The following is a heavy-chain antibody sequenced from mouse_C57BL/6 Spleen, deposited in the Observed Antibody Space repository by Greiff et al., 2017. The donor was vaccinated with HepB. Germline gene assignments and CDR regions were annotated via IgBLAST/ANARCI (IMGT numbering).Heavy chain of an antibody. J-gene: IGHJ2*01. D-gene: IGHD1-1*01. CDR3: ASPSFYYGSSLDY. V-gene: IGHV1-64*01. CDR1: GYTFTSYW. Sequence: QVQLQQSGAELVKPGASVKLSCKASGYTFTSYWMHWVKQRPGQGLEWIGMIHPNSGSTNYNEKFKSKATLTVDKSSSTAYMQLSSLTSEDSAVYYCASPSFYYGSSLDYWGQGTTLTVSS. CDR2: IHPNSGST.